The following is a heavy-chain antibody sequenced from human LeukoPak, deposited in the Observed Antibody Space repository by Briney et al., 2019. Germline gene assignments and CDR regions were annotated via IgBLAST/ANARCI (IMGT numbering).Heavy chain of an antibody. CDR3: ARDLYGDYPFDY. Sequence: PGGSLRLSCTASGFTFSSYAMSWVRQAPGKGLEWVSAISGSGGSAYYADSVKGRFTISRDNAKNSVFLQTNSLRAEDTAVYYCARDLYGDYPFDYWGQGTLVTVSS. CDR2: ISGSGGSA. CDR1: GFTFSSYA. V-gene: IGHV3-23*01. J-gene: IGHJ4*02. D-gene: IGHD4-17*01.